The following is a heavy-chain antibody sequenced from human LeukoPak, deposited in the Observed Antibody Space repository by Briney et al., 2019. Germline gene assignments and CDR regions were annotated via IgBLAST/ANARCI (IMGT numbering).Heavy chain of an antibody. Sequence: GGSLGLSCPASGFTLGGFARGGARRPPGKGWRGVSAISGSGGSTYYAASVKGRFTISRDNSKNTLYLQMNSLRAEDTAVYYCAKEGVELPSYYFDYWGQGTLVTVSS. J-gene: IGHJ4*02. V-gene: IGHV3-23*01. D-gene: IGHD1-7*01. CDR2: ISGSGGST. CDR1: GFTLGGFA. CDR3: AKEGVELPSYYFDY.